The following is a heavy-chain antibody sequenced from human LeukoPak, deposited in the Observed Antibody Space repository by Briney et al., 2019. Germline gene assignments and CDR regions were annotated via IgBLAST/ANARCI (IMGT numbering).Heavy chain of an antibody. J-gene: IGHJ6*02. V-gene: IGHV4-34*01. D-gene: IGHD3-22*01. CDR3: ARGKVVVVITGYYYYYGMDV. Sequence: GSLSLTCAVYGGSFSGYYWSWIRQPPGKGLEWIGEINHSGSTNYNPSLKSRVTISVDTSKNQFSLKLSSVTAADTAVYYCARGKVVVVITGYYYYYGMDVWGQGTTVTVSS. CDR2: INHSGST. CDR1: GGSFSGYY.